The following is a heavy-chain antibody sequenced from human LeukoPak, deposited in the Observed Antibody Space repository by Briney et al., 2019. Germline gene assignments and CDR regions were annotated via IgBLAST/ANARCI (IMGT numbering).Heavy chain of an antibody. CDR3: ARVCSGGSCYFRWFDP. CDR2: MNPNSGNT. V-gene: IGHV1-8*03. D-gene: IGHD2-15*01. J-gene: IGHJ5*02. Sequence: ASVKVTFRASGYTFTSYDINWVRQATGQGLEWMGWMNPNSGNTGYAQKFQGRVTITRNTSISTAYMELSSLRSEDTAVYYCARVCSGGSCYFRWFDPWGQGTLVTVSS. CDR1: GYTFTSYD.